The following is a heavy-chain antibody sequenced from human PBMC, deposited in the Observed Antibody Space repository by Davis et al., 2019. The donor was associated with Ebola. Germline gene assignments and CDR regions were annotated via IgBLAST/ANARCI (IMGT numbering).Heavy chain of an antibody. V-gene: IGHV3-66*01. CDR2: IYSGGST. D-gene: IGHD5-18*01. CDR1: GFTVSSNY. Sequence: GESLKISCAASGFTVSSNYMSWVRQAPGKGLEWVSVIYSGGSTYYADSVKGRFTISRDNSKNTLYLQMNSLRAEDTAVYYCARGGGYSYGHELDYWGQGTLVTVSS. CDR3: ARGGGYSYGHELDY. J-gene: IGHJ4*02.